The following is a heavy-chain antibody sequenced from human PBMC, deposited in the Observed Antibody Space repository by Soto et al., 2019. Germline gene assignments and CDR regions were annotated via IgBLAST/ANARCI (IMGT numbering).Heavy chain of an antibody. J-gene: IGHJ5*02. D-gene: IGHD2-2*03. CDR3: ARDSSHPGYCSSTSCYWFEP. V-gene: IGHV4-31*03. Sequence: SETLSLTCTVSGGSISSGGYYWSWIRQHPGKGLEWIGYIYYSGSTYYNPSLKSRVTISVDTSKNQFSLKLSSVTAADTAVYYCARDSSHPGYCSSTSCYWFEPWGQGTLVTVSS. CDR1: GGSISSGGYY. CDR2: IYYSGST.